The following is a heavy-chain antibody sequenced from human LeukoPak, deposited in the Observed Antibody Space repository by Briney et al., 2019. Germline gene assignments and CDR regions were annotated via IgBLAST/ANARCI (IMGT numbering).Heavy chain of an antibody. J-gene: IGHJ5*02. CDR3: GKGFASVPFRNHFDP. CDR2: IGWNSGSI. CDR1: GFTFDNYA. V-gene: IGHV3-9*01. Sequence: GGSLRLSCAASGFTFDNYAMQWVRQAPGKSLEWVACIGWNSGSIEYADSVKGRFTISRDNAKNSLYLQMDSLRPEDTALYYCGKGFASVPFRNHFDPWGLGTLVTVSS. D-gene: IGHD3-10*01.